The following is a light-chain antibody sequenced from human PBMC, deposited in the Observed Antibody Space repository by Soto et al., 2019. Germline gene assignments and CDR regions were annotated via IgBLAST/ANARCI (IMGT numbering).Light chain of an antibody. CDR1: QDISNY. CDR2: DAS. Sequence: DIQMTQSPSSLSASVGDSVTITCQASQDISNYLNWYQQKPGNAPNLLIYDASILETGVPSRFSGSGSGTDFIFTITSLQPEDIATYYCQQYDNLPPNTFGGGTKVEIK. J-gene: IGKJ4*01. CDR3: QQYDNLPPNT. V-gene: IGKV1-33*01.